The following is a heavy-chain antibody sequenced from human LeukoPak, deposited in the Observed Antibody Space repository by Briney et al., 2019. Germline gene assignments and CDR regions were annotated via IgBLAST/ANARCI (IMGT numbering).Heavy chain of an antibody. CDR3: GRGVVAATSHGMDV. D-gene: IGHD2-15*01. Sequence: KPSETLSLTCAVSGGSISSSNWWSWVRQPPGKGLEWIGEIYHSGSTNYNPSLKSRVTISVDKSKNQFSLKLSSVTAADTAVYYCGRGVVAATSHGMDVWGQGTTVTVSS. V-gene: IGHV4-4*02. CDR1: GGSISSSNW. CDR2: IYHSGST. J-gene: IGHJ6*02.